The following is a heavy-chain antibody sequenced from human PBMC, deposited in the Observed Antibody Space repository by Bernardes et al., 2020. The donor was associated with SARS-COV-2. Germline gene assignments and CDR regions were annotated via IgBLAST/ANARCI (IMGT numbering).Heavy chain of an antibody. CDR3: ARYARQVGYFDY. D-gene: IGHD1-1*01. J-gene: IGHJ4*02. CDR2: INHSGST. V-gene: IGHV4-34*01. CDR1: GGSFSGYY. Sequence: LSLTFAFYGGSFSGYYWSWIRQPPGKGLEWIGEINHSGSTNYNPSLKSRVTISVDTSKNQFSLKLSSVTAADTAVYYCARYARQVGYFDYWGQGTLVTVSS.